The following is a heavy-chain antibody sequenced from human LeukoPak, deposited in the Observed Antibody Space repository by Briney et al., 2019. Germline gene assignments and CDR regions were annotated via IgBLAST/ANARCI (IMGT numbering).Heavy chain of an antibody. D-gene: IGHD3-10*01. Sequence: PGGSLRLSCAASGFTFSSYAMSWVRQAPGKGLEWVANIKQDGSEKYYVDSVKGRFTISRDNAKNSLYLQMNSLRAEDTAVYYCARDTSPAPGIEYYYGSGSYFAYMDVWGQGTLVTVSS. J-gene: IGHJ4*02. V-gene: IGHV3-7*03. CDR3: ARDTSPAPGIEYYYGSGSYFAYMDV. CDR2: IKQDGSEK. CDR1: GFTFSSYA.